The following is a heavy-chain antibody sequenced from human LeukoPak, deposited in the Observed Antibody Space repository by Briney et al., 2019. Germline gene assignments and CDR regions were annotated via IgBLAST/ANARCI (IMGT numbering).Heavy chain of an antibody. Sequence: ASVKVSCKASGYTFTGYYMHWVRQAPGQGLEWMGWINPNSGGTNYAQKFQGRVTMTRDTSISTAYMELSRPRSDDTAVYYCARDGKAAAGTPGYWGQGTLVTVSS. CDR2: INPNSGGT. CDR1: GYTFTGYY. CDR3: ARDGKAAAGTPGY. V-gene: IGHV1-2*02. J-gene: IGHJ4*02. D-gene: IGHD6-13*01.